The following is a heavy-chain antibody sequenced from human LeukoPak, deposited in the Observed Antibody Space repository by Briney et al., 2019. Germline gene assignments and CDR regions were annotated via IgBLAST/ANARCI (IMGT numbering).Heavy chain of an antibody. CDR1: GFTLSNFA. CDR2: ISGSGGST. CDR3: AKPRSGSYDFDY. Sequence: GGSLRLSCTASGFTLSNFAMSWVRQAPGKGLEWVSAISGSGGSTYYADSVKGRFTISRDNSKNTLYLQMNSLRAEDTAVYYYAKPRSGSYDFDYWGQGTLVTVSS. J-gene: IGHJ4*02. V-gene: IGHV3-23*01. D-gene: IGHD1-26*01.